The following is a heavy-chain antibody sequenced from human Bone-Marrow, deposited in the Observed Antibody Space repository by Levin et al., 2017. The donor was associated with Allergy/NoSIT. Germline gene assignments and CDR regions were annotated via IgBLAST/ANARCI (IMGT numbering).Heavy chain of an antibody. CDR1: GFTFGDYA. J-gene: IGHJ4*02. V-gene: IGHV3-49*03. CDR2: IRSKAYGGTT. Sequence: SCTASGFTFGDYAMSWFRQAPGKGLEWVGFIRSKAYGGTTEYAASVKGRFTISRDDSKSIAYLQMNSLKTEDTAVYYCTSPLYLTPRLGRDYWGQGTLVTVSS. CDR3: TSPLYLTPRLGRDY. D-gene: IGHD2/OR15-2a*01.